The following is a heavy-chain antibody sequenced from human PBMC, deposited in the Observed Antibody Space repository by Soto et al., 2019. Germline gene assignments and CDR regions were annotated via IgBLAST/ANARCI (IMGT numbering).Heavy chain of an antibody. D-gene: IGHD3-10*01. J-gene: IGHJ6*03. CDR1: GFTFTTYG. Sequence: EVRLLESGGGLVQPGGSLRLSCAASGFTFTTYGMGWVRQAPGKGLEYVSSITDSGGSTYYADSVKVRFTISRDNFKNTLYVQMNSLRAEDTAVYYCAKMRGRDYCSDAGAYMDVWGKGTTVTVSS. CDR2: ITDSGGST. V-gene: IGHV3-23*01. CDR3: AKMRGRDYCSDAGAYMDV.